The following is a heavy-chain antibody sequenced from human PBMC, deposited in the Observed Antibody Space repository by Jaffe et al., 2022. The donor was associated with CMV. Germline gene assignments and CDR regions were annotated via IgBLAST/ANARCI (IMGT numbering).Heavy chain of an antibody. Sequence: QLQLQESGPGLVKPSETLSLTCTVSGGSISSSSYYWGWIRQPPGKGLEWIGSIYYSGSTYYNPSLKSRVTISVDTSKNQFSLKLSSVTAADTAVYYCARQTEYGDSDFDYWGQGTLVTVSS. D-gene: IGHD4-17*01. CDR1: GGSISSSSYY. CDR2: IYYSGST. CDR3: ARQTEYGDSDFDY. J-gene: IGHJ4*02. V-gene: IGHV4-39*01.